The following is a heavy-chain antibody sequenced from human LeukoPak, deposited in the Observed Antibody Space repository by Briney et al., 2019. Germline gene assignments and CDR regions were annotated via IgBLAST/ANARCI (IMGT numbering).Heavy chain of an antibody. CDR1: GYRFTSYW. J-gene: IGHJ6*02. Sequence: GESLQISCKGSGYRFTSYWIGWVRQMPGKGLEWMGIIYPGDSDTRYSPSFQGQVTISADKSISTAYLQWSSLKASDTAMYYCARLAEMASYYYYGMDVWGQGTTVTVSS. V-gene: IGHV5-51*01. D-gene: IGHD5-24*01. CDR3: ARLAEMASYYYYGMDV. CDR2: IYPGDSDT.